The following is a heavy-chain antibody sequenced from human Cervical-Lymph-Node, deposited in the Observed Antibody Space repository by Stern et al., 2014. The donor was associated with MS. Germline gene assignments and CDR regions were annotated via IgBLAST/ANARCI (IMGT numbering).Heavy chain of an antibody. Sequence: QVTLRESGPTLVKPTQTLALTCTFSGFSLSTRGVGVGWIRQPPGKALEWLAVLYWDDDKRYSPSLKSRLTIIKDTSKNQVVLMMTNMDPGDTATYYCAHRSTRYTWNYVLFDYWGQGTLVTVSS. CDR3: AHRSTRYTWNYVLFDY. V-gene: IGHV2-5*02. CDR1: GFSLSTRGVG. D-gene: IGHD1-7*01. CDR2: LYWDDDK. J-gene: IGHJ4*02.